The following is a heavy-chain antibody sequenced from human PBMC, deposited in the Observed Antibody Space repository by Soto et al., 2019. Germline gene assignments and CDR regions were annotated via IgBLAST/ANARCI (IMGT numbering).Heavy chain of an antibody. CDR2: INPATGAA. D-gene: IGHD3-3*01. CDR3: ARGGGVGVAGSAAFDM. Sequence: QLHVVQSGAVVKKPGASVTVSCSASGYPVTAYYMHWVRQAPGRGLEWMGGINPATGAAKYTQTFQRRVTMAGDTSTSTVFMELSGLTSEDPTVFYCARGGGVGVAGSAAFDMWGQGTLVTVYS. V-gene: IGHV1-2*02. CDR1: GYPVTAYY. J-gene: IGHJ3*02.